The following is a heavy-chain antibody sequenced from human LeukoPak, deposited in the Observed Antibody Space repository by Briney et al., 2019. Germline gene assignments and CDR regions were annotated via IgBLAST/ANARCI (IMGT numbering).Heavy chain of an antibody. V-gene: IGHV3-21*01. D-gene: IGHD3-16*01. CDR2: ISPSDNSV. CDR3: ARDFIGESGYSGY. Sequence: GGSLRLSCAASGFTFSSYTMNWVRQAPGKGLELVSSISPSDNSVYHAYSVKGRFTLSRDNTQNSLYLQMNSLRDEDTGVYYCARDFIGESGYSGYWGQGALVTVSS. CDR1: GFTFSSYT. J-gene: IGHJ4*02.